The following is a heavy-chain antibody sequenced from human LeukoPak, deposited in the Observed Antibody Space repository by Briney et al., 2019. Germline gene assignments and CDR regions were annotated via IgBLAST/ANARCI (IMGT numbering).Heavy chain of an antibody. Sequence: SETLSLTCSVSGDSISGYYGSWVRQPPGKGLEWIGYIFHSGSTKYNPSLESRVTISIDTSKNQFSLRLSSVTAADTAVYYCARLATYGDFSDWGQGTLVTVSS. D-gene: IGHD4-17*01. CDR2: IFHSGST. J-gene: IGHJ4*02. CDR3: ARLATYGDFSD. CDR1: GDSISGYY. V-gene: IGHV4-59*08.